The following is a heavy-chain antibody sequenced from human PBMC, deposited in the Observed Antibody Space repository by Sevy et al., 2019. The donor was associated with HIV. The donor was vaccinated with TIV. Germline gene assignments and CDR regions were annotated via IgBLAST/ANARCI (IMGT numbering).Heavy chain of an antibody. J-gene: IGHJ6*02. Sequence: GGSLRLSCAASGFTFSSYEMNWVRQAPGKGLEWVSYISSSGSTIYYAYSVKGRFTISRDNAKNSLYLQMNSLRAEDTAVYYCARGNYDFWSGYYTEHYYYYGMDVWGQGTTVTVSS. CDR2: ISSSGSTI. V-gene: IGHV3-48*03. D-gene: IGHD3-3*01. CDR3: ARGNYDFWSGYYTEHYYYYGMDV. CDR1: GFTFSSYE.